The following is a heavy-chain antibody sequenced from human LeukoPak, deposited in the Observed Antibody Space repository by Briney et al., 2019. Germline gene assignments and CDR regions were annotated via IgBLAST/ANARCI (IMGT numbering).Heavy chain of an antibody. Sequence: GGSLRLSCAASGFTFSSYWMSWVRQAPGKGLEWVANIKQDGSEKYYVDSVKGRFTISRDNAKNSLYLQMNSLRAEDTAVYYCARRGDEWWLGELSTYYFDYWGQGTLVTVSS. V-gene: IGHV3-7*01. CDR2: IKQDGSEK. CDR1: GFTFSSYW. D-gene: IGHD3-10*01. J-gene: IGHJ4*02. CDR3: ARRGDEWWLGELSTYYFDY.